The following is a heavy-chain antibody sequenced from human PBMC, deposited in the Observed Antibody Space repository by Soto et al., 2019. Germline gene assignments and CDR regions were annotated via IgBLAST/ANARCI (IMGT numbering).Heavy chain of an antibody. CDR2: IHYSGTT. CDR3: ARLRPLKY. J-gene: IGHJ4*02. V-gene: IGHV4-39*01. Sequence: SETLSLTCTVSGDSISSSTYYWGWIRQPPGKGLGWIGSIHYSGTTHYNPSLKSQVTISVDTSKNQFALKLSSVTAADTAVYYCARLRPLKYWGQGTLVTVSS. CDR1: GDSISSSTYY.